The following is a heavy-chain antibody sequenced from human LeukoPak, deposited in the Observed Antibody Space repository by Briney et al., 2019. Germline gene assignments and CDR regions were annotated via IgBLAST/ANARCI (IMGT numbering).Heavy chain of an antibody. J-gene: IGHJ4*02. CDR2: IYTSGST. D-gene: IGHD6-6*01. CDR1: GGSISSGSYY. V-gene: IGHV4-61*02. CDR3: ARVIAARLS. Sequence: SETLSLTCTVSGGSISSGSYYWSWIRQPAGKGLEWIGRIYTSGSTNYNPSLKSRVTISVDTSKNQFSLKLTSVTAADTAVYYCARVIAARLSWGQGTLVTVSS.